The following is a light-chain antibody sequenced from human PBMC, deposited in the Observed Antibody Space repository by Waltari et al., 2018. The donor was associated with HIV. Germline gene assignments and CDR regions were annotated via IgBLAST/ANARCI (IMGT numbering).Light chain of an antibody. J-gene: IGLJ1*01. CDR3: CSCPRSGIRYV. Sequence: QSVLTQPPSVSGAPGQRVTISCTGSSSNIGAGYDVHWYQQLPGTAPKVLIYGNTNRPSGVSNRFSGSKAGNTASLTFSGRQAEDEADYYCCSCPRSGIRYVFGTGTKVTVL. CDR2: GNT. V-gene: IGLV1-40*01. CDR1: SSNIGAGYD.